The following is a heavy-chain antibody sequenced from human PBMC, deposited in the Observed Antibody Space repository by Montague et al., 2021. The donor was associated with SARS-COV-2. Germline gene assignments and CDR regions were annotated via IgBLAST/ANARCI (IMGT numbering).Heavy chain of an antibody. J-gene: IGHJ3*02. CDR1: GFTFSSYA. Sequence: SLRLSCAASGFTFSSYAMSWVRQAPGKGLEWVSGISGSGGRTYYADSVKGRFTISRDNSKKTLYLQLNSLRAEDTAVYYRAKDPGLLWFGELFYDAFDIWGQGTMVTVSS. CDR2: ISGSGGRT. V-gene: IGHV3-23*01. CDR3: AKDPGLLWFGELFYDAFDI. D-gene: IGHD3-10*01.